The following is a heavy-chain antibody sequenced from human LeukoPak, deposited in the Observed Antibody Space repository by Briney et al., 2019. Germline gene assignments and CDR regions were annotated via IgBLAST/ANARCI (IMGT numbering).Heavy chain of an antibody. Sequence: GESLKISCKGSGYIFTNYWIAWVRQMPGKGLEWMGLIYPGDSDTRYSPSFEGQVTISADKSIGTASLQWSSLKASDTAMYYCARRLASSKGFDYWGQGTLVTVSS. D-gene: IGHD6-13*01. CDR3: ARRLASSKGFDY. CDR2: IYPGDSDT. V-gene: IGHV5-51*01. CDR1: GYIFTNYW. J-gene: IGHJ4*02.